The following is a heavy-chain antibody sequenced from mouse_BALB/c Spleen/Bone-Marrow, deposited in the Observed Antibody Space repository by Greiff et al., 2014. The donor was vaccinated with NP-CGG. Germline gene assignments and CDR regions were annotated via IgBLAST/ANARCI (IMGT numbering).Heavy chain of an antibody. D-gene: IGHD2-3*01. CDR1: GFTFNTYA. J-gene: IGHJ4*01. V-gene: IGHV10-1*02. CDR2: IRSKSNNHAT. Sequence: EVNVVESGGGLVQPKGSLKLSCAASGFTFNTYAMNWVRQAPGKGLEWVARIRSKSNNHATYYADSVKDRFTISRDDSQSMLYLQMNNLKTEDTAMYYCVGYDGYYYYAMDYWGQGTSVTVSS. CDR3: VGYDGYYYYAMDY.